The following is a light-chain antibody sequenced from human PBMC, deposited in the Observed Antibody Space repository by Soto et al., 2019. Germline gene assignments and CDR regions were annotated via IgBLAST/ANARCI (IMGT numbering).Light chain of an antibody. CDR3: QQYYSYPMT. CDR2: AAS. Sequence: AIRMTQSPSSFSASTGDRVTITCRASQGISSYLAWYQQKPGKAPKLLIYAASTLQSGFPSRFRGSGSGTDFTLTISCLKSEDFATYDCQQYYSYPMTFGQGTKVEIK. V-gene: IGKV1-8*01. CDR1: QGISSY. J-gene: IGKJ1*01.